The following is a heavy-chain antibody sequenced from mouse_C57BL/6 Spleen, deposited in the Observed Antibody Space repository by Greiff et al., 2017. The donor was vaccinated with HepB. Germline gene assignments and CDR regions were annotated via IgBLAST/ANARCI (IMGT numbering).Heavy chain of an antibody. CDR1: GYSFTDYN. CDR2: INPNYGTT. D-gene: IGHD2-1*01. V-gene: IGHV1-39*01. J-gene: IGHJ2*01. Sequence: VHVKQSGPELVKPGASVKISCKASGYSFTDYNMNWVKQSNGKSLEWIGVINPNYGTTSYNQKFKGKATLTVDQSSSTAYMQLNSLTSEDSAVYYCARRDVYGNYEDYWGQGTTLTVSS. CDR3: ARRDVYGNYEDY.